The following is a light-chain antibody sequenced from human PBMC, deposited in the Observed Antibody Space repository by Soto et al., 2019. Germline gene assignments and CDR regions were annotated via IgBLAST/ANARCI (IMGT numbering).Light chain of an antibody. CDR3: QACDNSPHVV. CDR2: QDR. J-gene: IGLJ2*01. CDR1: KLGDKY. Sequence: SYELTQPPSVSVSPGQTATITCSGDKLGDKYVCWYQQKPGQSPLLVIYQDRKRPSGIPERFSGSNSGNTATLTISGTQAMDEADYYCQACDNSPHVVFGGGTKLTVL. V-gene: IGLV3-1*01.